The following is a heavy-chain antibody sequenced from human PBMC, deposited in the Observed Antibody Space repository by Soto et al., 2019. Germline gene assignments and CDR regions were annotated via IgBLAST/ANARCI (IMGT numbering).Heavy chain of an antibody. CDR3: ASEYRQSGTSSPWVFVY. J-gene: IGHJ4*02. Sequence: QVQLQEAGPGLVKPSQTLSLICTVSGGSINSGGYYWNWIRQHPGQGLEWIGYIFYSGGTYYNPLLSSRVTRAANASDNQLTPNLQSVRAGASTFYFSASEYRQSGTSSPWVFVYWCQGTQINVSS. CDR1: GGSINSGGYY. CDR2: IFYSGGT. V-gene: IGHV4-31*03. D-gene: IGHD6-6*01.